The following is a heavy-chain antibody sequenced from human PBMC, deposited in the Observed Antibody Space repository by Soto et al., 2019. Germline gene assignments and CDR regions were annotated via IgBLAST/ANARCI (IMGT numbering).Heavy chain of an antibody. CDR2: IIPILGIA. J-gene: IGHJ3*02. CDR3: AHTQSPDDAFDI. CDR1: GCTFSSYT. V-gene: IGHV1-69*02. Sequence: GASVKVSCKASGCTFSSYTISWVRQAPGQGLEWMGRIIPILGIANYAQKFQGRVTITADKSTSTAYMELSSLRSEDTAVYYCAHTQSPDDAFDIWGQGTMVTVSS.